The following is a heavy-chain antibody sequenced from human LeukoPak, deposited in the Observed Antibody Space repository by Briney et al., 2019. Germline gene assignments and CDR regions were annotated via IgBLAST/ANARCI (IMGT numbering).Heavy chain of an antibody. CDR1: GGTFSSYA. D-gene: IGHD3-10*01. Sequence: GASVKVSCKASGGTFSSYAISWVRQAPGQGLEWMGEIIPVFGTANYAQKFQGRVTITADKSTSTAYMELSSLRSEDTAVYYCARGELVWFGELYDYYYYYMDVWGKGTTVTVSS. J-gene: IGHJ6*03. V-gene: IGHV1-69*06. CDR2: IIPVFGTA. CDR3: ARGELVWFGELYDYYYYYMDV.